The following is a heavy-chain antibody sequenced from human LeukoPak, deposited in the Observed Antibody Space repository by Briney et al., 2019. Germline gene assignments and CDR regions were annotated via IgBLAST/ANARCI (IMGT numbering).Heavy chain of an antibody. V-gene: IGHV4-59*08. D-gene: IGHD3-10*01. CDR1: GGSISSYY. CDR2: IHYSGST. J-gene: IGHJ5*02. CDR3: ARLEGYYGSGSTNWFDP. Sequence: SETLSLTCTVSGGSISSYYWSWIRQPPGKGLAWIGYIHYSGSTNYNPSVKSRVTISVDTSKNQFSLRLSSVTAADTAVYYCARLEGYYGSGSTNWFDPWGQGTLVTVSS.